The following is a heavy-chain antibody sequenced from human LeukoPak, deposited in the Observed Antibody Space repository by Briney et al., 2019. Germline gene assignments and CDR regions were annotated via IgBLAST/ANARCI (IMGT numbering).Heavy chain of an antibody. CDR2: TAFDEKN. Sequence: PGRSLRLSCAASGFTFSNYAMHWVRQAPGKGLEWVAGTAFDEKNNHPDSMKGRFTISRDNSKTTVYLEMKSLRAEDTAVYYCARSSITIFGVVIVRGYFDLWGRGTLVTVSS. J-gene: IGHJ2*01. CDR1: GFTFSNYA. V-gene: IGHV3-30*04. CDR3: ARSSITIFGVVIVRGYFDL. D-gene: IGHD3-3*01.